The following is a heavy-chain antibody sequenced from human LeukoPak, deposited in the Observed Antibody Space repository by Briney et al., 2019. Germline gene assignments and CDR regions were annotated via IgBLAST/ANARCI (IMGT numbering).Heavy chain of an antibody. CDR2: ISGYNGHT. D-gene: IGHD5-24*01. J-gene: IGHJ4*02. CDR1: GYTFTSYN. Sequence: GASVKVSCRASGYTFTSYNIVWVRQAPGQGLEWMGWISGYNGHTNYARRLQGRVTMTTDTSTSTAYLELRSLRSDDTAVFYCARRWTTTTDDYFDYWGQGTLVTVSS. V-gene: IGHV1-18*04. CDR3: ARRWTTTTDDYFDY.